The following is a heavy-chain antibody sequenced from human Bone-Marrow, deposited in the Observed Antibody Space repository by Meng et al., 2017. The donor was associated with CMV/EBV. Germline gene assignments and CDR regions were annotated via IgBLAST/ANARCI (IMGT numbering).Heavy chain of an antibody. Sequence: LKESGPSLMRPTQTLTLSCTVSGFSLSTTGVGVAWIRKPPGKALEWLALNYWDDDKRYSPSLKNRLTITKDTSKNQVILTMTNMDPVDTGTYYCAHRITYYRGAFDFWGQGTLVTVSS. CDR1: GFSLSTTGVG. CDR3: AHRITYYRGAFDF. CDR2: NYWDDDK. D-gene: IGHD3-3*01. J-gene: IGHJ4*02. V-gene: IGHV2-5*02.